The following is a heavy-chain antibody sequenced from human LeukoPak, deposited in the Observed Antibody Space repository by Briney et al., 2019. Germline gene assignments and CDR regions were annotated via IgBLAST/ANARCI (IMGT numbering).Heavy chain of an antibody. V-gene: IGHV3-30*02. CDR3: AKGNPLIAI. CDR1: GFTFSNSG. Sequence: GGSLRLACAASGFTFSNSGMHWARQAPGRGLEWVAFIQYDEKNKFYADSVRGRFTISRDTSTNTLFLQMNYLRADDTALYYCAKGNPLIAIWGQGTLVTVPS. J-gene: IGHJ4*02. D-gene: IGHD2/OR15-2a*01. CDR2: IQYDEKNK.